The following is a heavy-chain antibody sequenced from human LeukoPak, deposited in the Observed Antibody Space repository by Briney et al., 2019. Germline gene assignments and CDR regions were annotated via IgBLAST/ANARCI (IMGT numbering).Heavy chain of an antibody. Sequence: PSETLSLTCTVSGGSISSYYWSWIRQPPGKGLEWIGYIYYSGSTNYNPSLKSRVTISVDTSKNQFSLKLSSVTAADTAVYYCARDSRPYYDFWSGYSCYYMDVWGKGTTVTVSS. J-gene: IGHJ6*03. V-gene: IGHV4-59*01. CDR2: IYYSGST. D-gene: IGHD3-3*01. CDR1: GGSISSYY. CDR3: ARDSRPYYDFWSGYSCYYMDV.